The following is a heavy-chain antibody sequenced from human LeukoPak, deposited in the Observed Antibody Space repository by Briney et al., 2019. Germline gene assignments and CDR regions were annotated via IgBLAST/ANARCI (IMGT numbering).Heavy chain of an antibody. Sequence: SVQVSCKSSGGTFSSYAISWLRQAPGQGLAWTGGIIPTFGTANYAQKFQGRVTITADESTSTAYMELSSLRSEDTAVYYCARVSGSLYYFDYWGQGTLVTVSS. V-gene: IGHV1-69*13. CDR1: GGTFSSYA. D-gene: IGHD3-10*01. CDR2: IIPTFGTA. CDR3: ARVSGSLYYFDY. J-gene: IGHJ4*02.